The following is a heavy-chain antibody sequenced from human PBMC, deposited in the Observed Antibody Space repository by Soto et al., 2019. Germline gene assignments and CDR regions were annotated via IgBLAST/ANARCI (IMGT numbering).Heavy chain of an antibody. V-gene: IGHV4-34*01. CDR3: ARVDIVVVPAIDY. D-gene: IGHD2-2*03. CDR2: INHSGST. J-gene: IGHJ4*02. CDR1: GESFSGYY. Sequence: SETLSLTCAVYGESFSGYYWSWIRQPPGKGLEWIGEINHSGSTNYNPSLKSRVTISVDTSKNQFSLKLTSVTAADTAVYYCARVDIVVVPAIDYWGQGTLVTVS.